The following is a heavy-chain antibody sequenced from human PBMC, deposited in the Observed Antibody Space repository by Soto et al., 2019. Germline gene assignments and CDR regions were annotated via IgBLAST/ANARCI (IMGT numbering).Heavy chain of an antibody. CDR2: ISYDGSNK. D-gene: IGHD3-22*01. J-gene: IGHJ4*02. CDR1: GFTFSSFA. Sequence: QVQLVESGGGVVQPGRSLRLSCAASGFTFSSFAAHWVRQAPGKGLEWVAVISYDGSNKYYADSVKGRFTISRDNSKNTLYLQMNSLRAEDTAVYYCATPLGDSSGYYDVDYWGRGTLVTVSS. CDR3: ATPLGDSSGYYDVDY. V-gene: IGHV3-30-3*01.